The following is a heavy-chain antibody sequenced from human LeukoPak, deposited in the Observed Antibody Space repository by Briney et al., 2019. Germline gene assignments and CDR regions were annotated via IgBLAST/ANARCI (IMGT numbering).Heavy chain of an antibody. CDR1: GFTFSSYV. CDR3: VKGAWGTILDY. CDR2: ISDNGGST. Sequence: GGSLRLSCAASGFTFSSYVMSWVRQAPGKGLEWVSSISDNGGSTYYADSVKGRFTISRDKSKNTLYLQMNSLRAEDTALYFCVKGAWGTILDYWGQGTLVTVSS. D-gene: IGHD1-1*01. J-gene: IGHJ4*02. V-gene: IGHV3-23*01.